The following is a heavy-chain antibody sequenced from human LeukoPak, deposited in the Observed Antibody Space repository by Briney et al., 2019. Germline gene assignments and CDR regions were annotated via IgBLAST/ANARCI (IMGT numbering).Heavy chain of an antibody. CDR1: GYSINNYW. J-gene: IGHJ6*02. Sequence: GESLKISCRGSGYSINNYWIGWVRQMPGKGLEWMGIIYPADSDIRYSPSFQGQVTISADKSISTAYLQWSSLKASDTAMYYCARPPYYDFWSGSYGMDVWGQGTTVTVSS. CDR3: ARPPYYDFWSGSYGMDV. CDR2: IYPADSDI. V-gene: IGHV5-51*01. D-gene: IGHD3-3*01.